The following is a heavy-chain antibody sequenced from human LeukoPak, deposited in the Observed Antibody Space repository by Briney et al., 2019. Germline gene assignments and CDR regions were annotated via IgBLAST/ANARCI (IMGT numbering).Heavy chain of an antibody. CDR1: GDSDSSNSAT. CDR2: TYYRSKWYN. J-gene: IGHJ4*02. CDR3: ARYVTSGRSFDS. D-gene: IGHD2/OR15-2a*01. Sequence: QTLSLTCAISGDSDSSNSATWNWFRQSPSRGLECLGRTYYRSKWYNDYAISVKSRITINPDTSKNQFSLQLNSVTPEDTAVYYCARYVTSGRSFDSWGQGTLVTVSS. V-gene: IGHV6-1*01.